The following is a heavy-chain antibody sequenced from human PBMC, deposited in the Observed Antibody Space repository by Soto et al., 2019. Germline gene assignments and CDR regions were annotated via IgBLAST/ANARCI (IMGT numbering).Heavy chain of an antibody. D-gene: IGHD6-13*01. CDR2: IHYSGTT. Sequence: AXGTLSLTFTVSGGSMRSYFWTWIRQPPGKGLEWIGYIHYSGTTSFFPSYNPSLRSRVTISEDTSKNQFSLKLLSVTTADTAVYFCAAGEASSRNLAPYYLDFWGQGTLVTVSS. J-gene: IGHJ4*02. CDR1: GGSMRSYF. V-gene: IGHV4-59*01. CDR3: AAGEASSRNLAPYYLDF.